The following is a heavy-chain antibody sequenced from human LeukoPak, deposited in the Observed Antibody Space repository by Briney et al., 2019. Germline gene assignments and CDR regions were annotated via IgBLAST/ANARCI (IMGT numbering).Heavy chain of an antibody. CDR1: GYSISSGYY. J-gene: IGHJ4*02. CDR2: IYHSVST. D-gene: IGHD3-3*01. CDR3: ARTPSITIFGVVIMPTQFDY. V-gene: IGHV4-38-2*01. Sequence: SETLSLTCAVSGYSISSGYYWGWIRQPPGKGLEWIGSIYHSVSTYYNPSLKSRVTISVDTSKNQFSLKLSSVTAADTAVYYCARTPSITIFGVVIMPTQFDYWGQGTLVTVSS.